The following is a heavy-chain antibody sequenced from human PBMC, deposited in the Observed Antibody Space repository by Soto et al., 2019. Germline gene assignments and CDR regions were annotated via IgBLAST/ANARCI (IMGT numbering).Heavy chain of an antibody. CDR1: GGTFSNYA. Sequence: SVKVSCKASGGTFSNYAINWVRQAPGQGLEWMGGIIPIFGTGNYAQKFQGRVTITADESTSTAYLDLSGLRPEDTAVYYCARPVEMATISRSYLFYWGQGTLVTVSS. J-gene: IGHJ4*02. D-gene: IGHD5-12*01. V-gene: IGHV1-69*13. CDR3: ARPVEMATISRSYLFY. CDR2: IIPIFGTG.